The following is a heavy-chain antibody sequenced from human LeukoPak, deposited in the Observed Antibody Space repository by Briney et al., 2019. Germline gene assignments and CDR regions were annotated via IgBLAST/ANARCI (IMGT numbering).Heavy chain of an antibody. V-gene: IGHV1-46*01. CDR2: INPSGGST. CDR1: GYTFTSYY. Sequence: ALVKVSCKASGYTFTSYYMHWVRQAPGQGLEWMGIINPSGGSTSYAQKFQGRVTMTRNTSTSTVYMELSSLRSEDTAVYYCAVLGTVSTAYWGQGTLVTVSS. J-gene: IGHJ4*02. CDR3: AVLGTVSTAY. D-gene: IGHD4-17*01.